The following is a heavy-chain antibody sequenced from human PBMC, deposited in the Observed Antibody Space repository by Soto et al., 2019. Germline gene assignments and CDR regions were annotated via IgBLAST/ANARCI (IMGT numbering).Heavy chain of an antibody. J-gene: IGHJ4*02. Sequence: SETLSLTCAVSGGSISSGGYSWSWIRQPPGKGLEWIGYIYHSGSTYYNPSLKSRVTISVDRSKNQFSLKLSSVTAADTAVYYCARADYDSSGYYYPYYFDYWGQGTLVTVSS. CDR1: GGSISSGGYS. CDR3: ARADYDSSGYYYPYYFDY. CDR2: IYHSGST. D-gene: IGHD3-22*01. V-gene: IGHV4-30-2*01.